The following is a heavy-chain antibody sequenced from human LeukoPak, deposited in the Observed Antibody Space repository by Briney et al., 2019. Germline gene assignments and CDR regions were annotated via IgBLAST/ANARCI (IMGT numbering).Heavy chain of an antibody. D-gene: IGHD3-22*01. CDR2: MNPNSGNT. Sequence: ASVKVSCKASGYTFTSYDINWVRQATGQGLEWMGWMNPNSGNTGYAQKLQGRVTITRNTSISTAYMELSSLRSEDTAVYYCARRITMILKPSDAFDIWGQGTMVTVSS. V-gene: IGHV1-8*03. CDR1: GYTFTSYD. CDR3: ARRITMILKPSDAFDI. J-gene: IGHJ3*02.